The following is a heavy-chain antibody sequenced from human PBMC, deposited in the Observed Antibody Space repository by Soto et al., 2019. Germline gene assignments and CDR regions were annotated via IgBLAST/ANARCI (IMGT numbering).Heavy chain of an antibody. CDR3: AGRDPIVGATDFDY. CDR2: IYYSGST. D-gene: IGHD1-26*01. J-gene: IGHJ4*02. CDR1: GGSISSYD. V-gene: IGHV4-59*01. Sequence: SETLPHTCTVSGGSISSYDGSWIRQPPGKGLEWIGYIYYSGSTNYNPSLKSRVTISVDTSKNQFSLKLSSVTAADTAVYYCAGRDPIVGATDFDYWGQGTLVTVSS.